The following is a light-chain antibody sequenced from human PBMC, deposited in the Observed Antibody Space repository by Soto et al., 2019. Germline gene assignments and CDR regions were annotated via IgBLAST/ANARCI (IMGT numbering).Light chain of an antibody. Sequence: EILMTQSPATLSVSPGERATLSCGASQSVRSNLAWYQQKPGQAPRLLIYGASTRATGIPARLSGSGSGTEFTLTISSLKSEDFAVYYCQQYNNWWTFGQGTKVDIK. V-gene: IGKV3-15*01. J-gene: IGKJ1*01. CDR3: QQYNNWWT. CDR2: GAS. CDR1: QSVRSN.